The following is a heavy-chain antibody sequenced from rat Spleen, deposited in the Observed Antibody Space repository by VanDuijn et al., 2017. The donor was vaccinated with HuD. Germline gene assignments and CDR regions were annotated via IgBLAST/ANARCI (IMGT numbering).Heavy chain of an antibody. D-gene: IGHD1-5*01. CDR2: IKFGDFTP. Sequence: EVQLVESGGGLVQPGRSLKLSCAASGFTFSDFYMAWVRQAPKKGLEWVSSIKFGDFTPYYRDSVMVRFTIFRDDGEVTLYLQMNSLRSEDTATYYCIRLYNNHGYWYFDFWGPGTMVTVSS. CDR1: GFTFSDFY. J-gene: IGHJ1*01. CDR3: IRLYNNHGYWYFDF. V-gene: IGHV5-22*01.